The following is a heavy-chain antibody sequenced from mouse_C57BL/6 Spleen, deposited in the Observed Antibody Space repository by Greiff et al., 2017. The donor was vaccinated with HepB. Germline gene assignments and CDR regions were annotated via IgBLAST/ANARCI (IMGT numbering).Heavy chain of an antibody. CDR3: ARYITTVVPFDV. CDR2: IHPNSGST. D-gene: IGHD1-1*01. CDR1: GYTFTSYW. Sequence: QVQLQQPGAELVKPGASVKLSCKASGYTFTSYWMHWVKQRPGQGLEWIGMIHPNSGSTNYNEKFKSKATLTVDKSSSTAYMQLSSLTSEDSAVYYCARYITTVVPFDVWGTGTTVTVSS. V-gene: IGHV1-64*01. J-gene: IGHJ1*03.